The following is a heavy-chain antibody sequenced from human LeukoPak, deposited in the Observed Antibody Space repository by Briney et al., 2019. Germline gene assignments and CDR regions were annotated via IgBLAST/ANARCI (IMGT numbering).Heavy chain of an antibody. Sequence: ASVKVSCKASGYTFTSYGISWVRQAPGQGLEWMGWISAYNGNTNYAQKLQGRVTMTTDTSTSTAYMELRSLRSDDTAVYYCARGHDLVLPPATIERWLDPWGQGTLVTVSS. J-gene: IGHJ5*02. V-gene: IGHV1-18*01. CDR2: ISAYNGNT. CDR3: ARGHDLVLPPATIERWLDP. D-gene: IGHD2-2*01. CDR1: GYTFTSYG.